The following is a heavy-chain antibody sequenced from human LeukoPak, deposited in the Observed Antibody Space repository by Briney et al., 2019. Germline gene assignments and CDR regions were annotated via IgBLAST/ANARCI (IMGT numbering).Heavy chain of an antibody. D-gene: IGHD5-12*01. Sequence: GRSLRLSCAASGFTFSSYGMHWVRQAPGKGLEGVAVIWYDGSNKYYADSVKGRFTISRDNSKNTLYLQMNSLRAEDTAVYYCARDRTSGYDWDDAFDIWGQGTMVTVSS. V-gene: IGHV3-33*01. CDR3: ARDRTSGYDWDDAFDI. J-gene: IGHJ3*02. CDR2: IWYDGSNK. CDR1: GFTFSSYG.